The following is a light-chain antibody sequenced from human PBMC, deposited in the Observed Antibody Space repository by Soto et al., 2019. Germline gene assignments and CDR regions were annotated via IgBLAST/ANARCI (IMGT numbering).Light chain of an antibody. Sequence: QSVLTQPASVSGSPGQSITISCTGTSSDVGAYNYVSWYQQHPGRAPQLIIYHVSNRPSGVSNRFSGSKSDNTASLTISGLQAEDEADYYCSSFTSSSSYVFGHGTKVTVL. CDR1: SSDVGAYNY. CDR2: HVS. CDR3: SSFTSSSSYV. J-gene: IGLJ1*01. V-gene: IGLV2-14*03.